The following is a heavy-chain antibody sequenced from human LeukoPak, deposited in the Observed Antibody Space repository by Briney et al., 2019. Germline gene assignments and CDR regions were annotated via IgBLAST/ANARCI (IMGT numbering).Heavy chain of an antibody. V-gene: IGHV1-2*02. CDR1: VYTFTGYY. Sequence: ASVKVSCKASVYTFTGYYMHWVRQAPGQGLEWMGWINPNSGGTNYAQKFQGRVTMTRDTSISTAYMELSRLRSDDTAVYYCAREGGSGYYGSGSYPRDYWGQGTLVTVSS. CDR2: INPNSGGT. J-gene: IGHJ4*02. D-gene: IGHD3-10*01. CDR3: AREGGSGYYGSGSYPRDY.